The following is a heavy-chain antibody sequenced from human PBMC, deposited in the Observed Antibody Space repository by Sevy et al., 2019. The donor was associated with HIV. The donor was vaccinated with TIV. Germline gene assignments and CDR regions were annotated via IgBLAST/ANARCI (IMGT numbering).Heavy chain of an antibody. D-gene: IGHD3-10*01. V-gene: IGHV3-15*01. CDR2: IKSKTDGGTT. CDR3: TTKYGSGSYYNLYYYGMDV. Sequence: GGSLRLSCAASGFTFSNAWMSWVRQAPGKGLEWVGRIKSKTDGGTTDYAGPVKGRFTISRDDSKKTLYLQMNSLKTENTAVYYCTTKYGSGSYYNLYYYGMDVWGQGTTVTVSS. CDR1: GFTFSNAW. J-gene: IGHJ6*02.